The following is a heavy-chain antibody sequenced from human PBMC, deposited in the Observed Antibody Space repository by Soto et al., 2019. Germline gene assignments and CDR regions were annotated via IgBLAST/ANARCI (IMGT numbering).Heavy chain of an antibody. CDR2: IIPIFGTA. D-gene: IGHD4-17*01. CDR1: GGTFSSYA. V-gene: IGHV1-69*13. Sequence: GASVKVSCKASGGTFSSYAISWVRQAPGQGLEWMGGIIPIFGTANYAQKFQGRVTITADESTSTAYMELSSLRSEDTAVYYCARDRSYLPPDLDYGGNPKNSYPGQYYYYGMDVWGQGTTVTVSS. CDR3: ARDRSYLPPDLDYGGNPKNSYPGQYYYYGMDV. J-gene: IGHJ6*02.